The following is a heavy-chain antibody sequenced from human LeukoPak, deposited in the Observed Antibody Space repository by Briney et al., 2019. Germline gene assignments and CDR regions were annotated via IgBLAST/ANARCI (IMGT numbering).Heavy chain of an antibody. CDR2: IIPILGIA. Sequence: ASVKVSCKASGGTFSSYAISWVRQAPGQGLEWMGRIIPILGIANYAQKFQGRVTITADKSTSTAYMELSSLRSEDTAVYYCARAPRDYFDGSGYRTGLDYWGRGTLVTVSS. V-gene: IGHV1-69*04. J-gene: IGHJ4*02. D-gene: IGHD3-22*01. CDR3: ARAPRDYFDGSGYRTGLDY. CDR1: GGTFSSYA.